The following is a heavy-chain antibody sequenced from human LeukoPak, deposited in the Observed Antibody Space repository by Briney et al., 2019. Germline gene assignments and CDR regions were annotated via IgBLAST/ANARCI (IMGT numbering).Heavy chain of an antibody. CDR3: AREGTIFGVVMFFDY. CDR1: GYTFTGYY. CDR2: INPNSGGT. J-gene: IGHJ4*02. Sequence: VASVKVSCKASGYTFTGYYMHWVRQAPGQGLEWMGWINPNSGGTNYAQKFQGRVTMTRDTSISTAYMELSRLRSGDTAVYYCAREGTIFGVVMFFDYWGQGTLVTVSS. D-gene: IGHD3-3*01. V-gene: IGHV1-2*02.